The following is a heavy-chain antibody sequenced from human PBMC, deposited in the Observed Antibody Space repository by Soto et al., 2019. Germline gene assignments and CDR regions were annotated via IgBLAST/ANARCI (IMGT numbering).Heavy chain of an antibody. CDR1: GYTLTELS. CDR2: FDPEDGET. J-gene: IGHJ3*02. Sequence: ASVKVSCKVSGYTLTELSMHWVRQAPGKGLEWMGGFDPEDGETIYAQKFQGRVTMTEDTSTDTAYMELSSLRSEDTAVYYCATAKLSGYSYHDAFDIWGQGIMVAVSS. D-gene: IGHD5-18*01. CDR3: ATAKLSGYSYHDAFDI. V-gene: IGHV1-24*01.